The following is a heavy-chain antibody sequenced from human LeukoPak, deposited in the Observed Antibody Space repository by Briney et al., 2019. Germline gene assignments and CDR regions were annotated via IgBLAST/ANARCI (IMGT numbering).Heavy chain of an antibody. CDR2: MYPGDSDT. CDR1: GYSFTSHW. V-gene: IGHV5-51*01. D-gene: IGHD4-23*01. CDR3: VRHFYGGNSAIDY. Sequence: GESLKISCKGSGYSFTSHWIGWVRQTPGKGLEWMGIMYPGDSDTRYSPSFQGQVTISVDKSISTAYLQWSSLKASDTAMYYCVRHFYGGNSAIDYWGQGTLVTVSS. J-gene: IGHJ4*02.